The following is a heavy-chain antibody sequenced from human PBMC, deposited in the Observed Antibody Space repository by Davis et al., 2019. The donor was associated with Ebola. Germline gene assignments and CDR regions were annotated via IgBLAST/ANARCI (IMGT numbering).Heavy chain of an antibody. Sequence: PSETLSLTCAISGASVSSGGWHWIRQSPSRGLEWLGRTYYSSKGYNGYAEPVKSRINISPGTAKNQFSLHLNSVTPEDTAVYYCASGWLRGGGVDPWGQGTPVTVSS. J-gene: IGHJ5*02. D-gene: IGHD5-12*01. CDR3: ASGWLRGGGVDP. V-gene: IGHV6-1*01. CDR1: GASVSSGG. CDR2: TYYSSKGYN.